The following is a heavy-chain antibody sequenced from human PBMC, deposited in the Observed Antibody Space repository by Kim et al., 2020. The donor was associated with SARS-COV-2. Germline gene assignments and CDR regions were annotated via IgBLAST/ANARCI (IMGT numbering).Heavy chain of an antibody. CDR2: INHSGST. D-gene: IGHD3-10*01. CDR3: ARGLVNYYVSVSPYYYYFYMDV. Sequence: SETLSLTCAVYGGSFSGYYWSWIRQPPGKGLEWMGEINHSGSTNYNPSLKSRGTISVDTSKNQFSLMLSSVTAADTAVDYCARGLVNYYVSVSPYYYYFYMDVWGTGKTVTVSS. J-gene: IGHJ6*03. CDR1: GGSFSGYY. V-gene: IGHV4-34*01.